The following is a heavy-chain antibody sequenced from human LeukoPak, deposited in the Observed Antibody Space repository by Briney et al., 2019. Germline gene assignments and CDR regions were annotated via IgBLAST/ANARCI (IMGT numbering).Heavy chain of an antibody. CDR1: GFTFSSFE. Sequence: PGGSLRLSCAASGFTFSSFEVHWVRQGPGKGLEWVSYISSSDTTSYADSVKGRFTISRDNAKNTLNLQMNSLRAEDTAVYYCARDLGQYYDTSDNWFDPWGQGTLVTVSS. J-gene: IGHJ5*02. CDR3: ARDLGQYYDTSDNWFDP. V-gene: IGHV3-48*03. CDR2: ISSSDTT. D-gene: IGHD3-22*01.